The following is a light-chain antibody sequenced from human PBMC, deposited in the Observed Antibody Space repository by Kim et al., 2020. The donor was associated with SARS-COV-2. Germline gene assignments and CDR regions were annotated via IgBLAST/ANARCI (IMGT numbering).Light chain of an antibody. V-gene: IGKV3-11*01. J-gene: IGKJ4*01. CDR2: DAY. CDR1: QSVSSY. Sequence: EIMLTQSPATLSLSPGERATLSCRASQSVSSYLAWYQQKPGQAPRLLIYDAYKRATGIPARFSGSGSGTDFTLTISSLEPEDFAVYYCQQSYTWPHRTFGGGTKVEIK. CDR3: QQSYTWPHRT.